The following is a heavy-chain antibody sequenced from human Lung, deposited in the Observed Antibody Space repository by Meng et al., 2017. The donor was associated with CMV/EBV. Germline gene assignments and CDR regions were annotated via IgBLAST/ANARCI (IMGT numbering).Heavy chain of an antibody. J-gene: IGHJ5*02. CDR3: ARGYYSDSSGHYYANPHWFDP. V-gene: IGHV4-39*07. Sequence: SETLSLTCSVSGGSISSNSYYWGWIRQPPGKGLEWIGSMYYSGSTYYNPSLKSRVTISVDTSKKQISLKLSSVTAADTAVYYCARGYYSDSSGHYYANPHWFDPWGRGTLVTGSS. D-gene: IGHD3-22*01. CDR2: MYYSGST. CDR1: GGSISSNSYY.